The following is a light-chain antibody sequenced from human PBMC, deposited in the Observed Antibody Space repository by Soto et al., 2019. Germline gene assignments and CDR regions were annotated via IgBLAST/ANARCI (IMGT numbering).Light chain of an antibody. J-gene: IGKJ3*01. Sequence: DIQMTQSPSSLSATVGDRVTITCRASQDISNYLAWHQQKPGKVPKLLIYAASTLQPGVPSRFSGSGSGTDFTLTISSLQPVDVATYYCQKYNGAPPETFGPGTKVAIK. CDR3: QKYNGAPPET. CDR1: QDISNY. V-gene: IGKV1-27*01. CDR2: AAS.